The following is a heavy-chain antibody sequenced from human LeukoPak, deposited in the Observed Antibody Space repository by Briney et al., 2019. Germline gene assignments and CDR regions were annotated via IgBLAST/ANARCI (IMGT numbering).Heavy chain of an antibody. CDR3: TRDRLNKWFDP. CDR2: INTINGVT. J-gene: IGHJ5*02. V-gene: IGHV1-2*02. CDR1: GLTFTGVNY. Sequence: ASVKVSCKASGLTFTGVNYIHWVRQAPGQGPEWMGWINTINGVTDYARKFQGRVTMTRDTSISTAYMESYRLTFDDMAMYYCTRDRLNKWFDPWGQGTLVTVSS. D-gene: IGHD5-12*01.